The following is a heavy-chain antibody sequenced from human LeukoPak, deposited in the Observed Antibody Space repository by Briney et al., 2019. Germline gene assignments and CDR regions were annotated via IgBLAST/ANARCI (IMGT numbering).Heavy chain of an antibody. Sequence: SETLSLTCTVSGGSISSYYWSWIRQPPGRGLEWIGYIYYSGSTNYNPSLKSRVTISVDTSKNQFSLKLSSVTAADTAVYYCAKDARRSSGWYFFDHWGQGILVTVSS. J-gene: IGHJ4*02. CDR1: GGSISSYY. CDR2: IYYSGST. CDR3: AKDARRSSGWYFFDH. V-gene: IGHV4-59*01. D-gene: IGHD6-19*01.